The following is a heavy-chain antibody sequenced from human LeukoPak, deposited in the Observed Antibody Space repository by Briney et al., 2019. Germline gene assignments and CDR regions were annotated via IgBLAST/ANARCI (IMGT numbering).Heavy chain of an antibody. D-gene: IGHD4-23*01. Sequence: SETLSLTCAVYGGSFSGYYWSWIRQPPGKGPEWIGEINHSGSTNCNPSLKSRVTISVDTSKNQFSLKLSSVTAADTAVYYCARSRWRDSFDYWGQGTLVTVSS. CDR1: GGSFSGYY. V-gene: IGHV4-34*01. J-gene: IGHJ4*02. CDR2: INHSGST. CDR3: ARSRWRDSFDY.